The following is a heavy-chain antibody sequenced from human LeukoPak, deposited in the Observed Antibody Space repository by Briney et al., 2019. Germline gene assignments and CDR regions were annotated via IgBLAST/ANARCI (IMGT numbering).Heavy chain of an antibody. CDR2: IYHSGST. CDR3: ARHQIAADWFDP. CDR1: GGSISSGGYY. V-gene: IGHV4-30-2*01. D-gene: IGHD6-13*01. Sequence: KPSETLSLTCTVSGGSISSGGYYWSWIRQPPGKGLEWIGYIYHSGSTYYNPSLKSRVTISVDRSKNQFSLKLSSVTAADTAVYYCARHQIAADWFDPWGQGTLVTVSS. J-gene: IGHJ5*02.